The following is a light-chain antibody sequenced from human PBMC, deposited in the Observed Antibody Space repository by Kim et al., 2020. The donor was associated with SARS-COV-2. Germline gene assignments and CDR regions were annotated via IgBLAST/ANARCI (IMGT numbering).Light chain of an antibody. V-gene: IGLV1-47*01. CDR3: AAWDDTLSGVV. CDR2: RTD. J-gene: IGLJ2*01. Sequence: QRFTISCSGASSNIGSNYVYWYHQLPGTAPQLLISRTDQRPSGVPDRFSGSKSGTSASLAISGLRSEDEADYYCAAWDDTLSGVVFGGGTQLTVL. CDR1: SSNIGSNY.